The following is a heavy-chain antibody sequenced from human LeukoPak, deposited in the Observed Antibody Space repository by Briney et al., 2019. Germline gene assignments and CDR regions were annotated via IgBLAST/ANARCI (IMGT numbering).Heavy chain of an antibody. CDR1: DGSINSYY. Sequence: PSETLSLTCSVSDGSINSYYWNWIRRPPGKGLEWIGYIYYSGSTNYNPSLKSRVTISVDTSKNQFSLKLSSVTAADTAVYYCASLRSDSSGYYNLRIDYWGQGTLVTVSS. CDR3: ASLRSDSSGYYNLRIDY. J-gene: IGHJ4*02. CDR2: IYYSGST. V-gene: IGHV4-59*01. D-gene: IGHD3-22*01.